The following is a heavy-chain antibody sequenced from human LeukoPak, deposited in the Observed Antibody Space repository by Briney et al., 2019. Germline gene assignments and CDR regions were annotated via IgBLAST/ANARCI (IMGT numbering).Heavy chain of an antibody. D-gene: IGHD3-10*01. J-gene: IGHJ4*02. Sequence: GGSLRLSCAASGFTFSSYWMSWVRQAPGKGLEWVANIKQDGSEKYYVDSVKGRFTISRDNAKNSLYLQMNSLRAEDTAVYYCARDSGQPSSGPIGEDYWGQGTLVTVSS. CDR2: IKQDGSEK. CDR1: GFTFSSYW. CDR3: ARDSGQPSSGPIGEDY. V-gene: IGHV3-7*04.